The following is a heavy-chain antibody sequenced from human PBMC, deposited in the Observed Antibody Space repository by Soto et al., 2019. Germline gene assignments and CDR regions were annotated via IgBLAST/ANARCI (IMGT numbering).Heavy chain of an antibody. Sequence: QLHLVQSGAVVKKPGASVTVSCSASGYPVTAYYMHWVRQAPGRGLEWMGGINPATGAAKYTQTFQGRVIMTRDPSTSTVFMELSGLTSEDTAIFYCARGVGVGVAGSAAFDMWGQGTLVTVSS. CDR2: INPATGAA. V-gene: IGHV1-2*02. CDR3: ARGVGVGVAGSAAFDM. D-gene: IGHD3-3*01. J-gene: IGHJ3*02. CDR1: GYPVTAYY.